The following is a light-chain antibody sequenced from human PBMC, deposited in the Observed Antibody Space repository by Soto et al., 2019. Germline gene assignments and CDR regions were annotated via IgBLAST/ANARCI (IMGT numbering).Light chain of an antibody. Sequence: EVALTQSPATLSVSPGEGATLSCAASQSINTLLSWYQQKPGQAPRLLIYRASTRATDIPARFSGSGSGTDFTLTISSLQSEDFAIYYCQQYNNWPITFGQGTRLEIK. V-gene: IGKV3-15*01. CDR3: QQYNNWPIT. J-gene: IGKJ5*01. CDR1: QSINTL. CDR2: RAS.